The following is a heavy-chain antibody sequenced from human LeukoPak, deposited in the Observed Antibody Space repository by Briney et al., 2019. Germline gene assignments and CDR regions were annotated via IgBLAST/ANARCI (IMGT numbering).Heavy chain of an antibody. CDR2: ISYDGSNK. J-gene: IGHJ4*02. CDR3: VRDMGGWQTYFDY. V-gene: IGHV3-30*04. Sequence: GGSLRLSCAASGFTFSSYAMHWVRQAPGKGLEWVAVISYDGSNKYYADSVKGRFTISRDNSKNTLYLQMNSLRAEDTAVYYCVRDMGGWQTYFDYWGQGTLVTVSS. CDR1: GFTFSSYA. D-gene: IGHD6-19*01.